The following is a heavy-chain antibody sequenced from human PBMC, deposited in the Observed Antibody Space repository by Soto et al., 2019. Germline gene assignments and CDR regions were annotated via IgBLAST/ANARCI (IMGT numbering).Heavy chain of an antibody. CDR2: ISAYNGNT. CDR3: ARDRSSGWVAFDI. V-gene: IGHV1-18*04. CDR1: GYTFTSYG. D-gene: IGHD6-19*01. Sequence: WASVKVSCKASGYTFTSYGVSWVRQAPGQGLEWMGWISAYNGNTNYAQKLQGRVTMTTGTSTSTAYMELRSLRSDDTAVYYCARDRSSGWVAFDIWGQGTMVTVSS. J-gene: IGHJ3*02.